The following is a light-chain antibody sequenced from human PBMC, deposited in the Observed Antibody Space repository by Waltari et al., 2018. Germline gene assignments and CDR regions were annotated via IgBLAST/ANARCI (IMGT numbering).Light chain of an antibody. CDR1: RGIRND. CDR3: LQDYSYPRT. CDR2: AAS. J-gene: IGKJ1*01. V-gene: IGKV1-6*01. Sequence: AIQLTQSPSALAASVVDILTITCRAIRGIRNDLGWYQQKPGKAPKLLIFAASNLYSGVPSRFSGSGSGTDFTLTISSLQPEDFATYYCLQDYSYPRTFGQGTKVEIK.